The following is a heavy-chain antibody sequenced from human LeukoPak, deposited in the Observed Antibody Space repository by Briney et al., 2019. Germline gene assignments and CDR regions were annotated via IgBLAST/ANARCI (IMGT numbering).Heavy chain of an antibody. D-gene: IGHD4-17*01. Sequence: GGSLRLSCAASGFTFSNAWMSWVRQAPGKGLEWVSYIHDSSGTIHYADSVKGRFTISRDNAKNSLYLQMNSLRAEDTAVYYCARKMTSVTTFDYWGQGTLVTVSS. CDR1: GFTFSNAW. CDR2: IHDSSGTI. V-gene: IGHV3-48*04. CDR3: ARKMTSVTTFDY. J-gene: IGHJ4*02.